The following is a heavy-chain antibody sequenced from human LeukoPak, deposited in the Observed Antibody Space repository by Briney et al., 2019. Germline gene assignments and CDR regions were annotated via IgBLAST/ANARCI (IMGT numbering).Heavy chain of an antibody. V-gene: IGHV3-21*01. CDR1: GSMFSSYS. CDR2: ISSSSEHI. D-gene: IGHD6-19*01. CDR3: ASFETVAVKPFDY. Sequence: PGGSLRLSCVVSGSMFSSYSMNWVRQAPGKGLEWVSSISSSSEHILYADSVKGRFTISRDNAQKLLYLQMNSLRAEDTAVYYCASFETVAVKPFDYWGQGTLVTVSS. J-gene: IGHJ4*02.